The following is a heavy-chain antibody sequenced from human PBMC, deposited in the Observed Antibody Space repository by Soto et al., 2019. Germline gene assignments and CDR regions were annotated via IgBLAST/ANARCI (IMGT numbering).Heavy chain of an antibody. V-gene: IGHV5-10-1*01. Sequence: PGESLKISCKGSGYSFTSYWISWVRQMPGKGLEWVGRIDPSDSYTNYSPSFQGHVTISADKSISTAYLQWSSLKASDTAMYYCATREGFGDYLDVWGQGTTVTVSS. D-gene: IGHD3-10*01. CDR2: IDPSDSYT. CDR1: GYSFTSYW. CDR3: ATREGFGDYLDV. J-gene: IGHJ6*02.